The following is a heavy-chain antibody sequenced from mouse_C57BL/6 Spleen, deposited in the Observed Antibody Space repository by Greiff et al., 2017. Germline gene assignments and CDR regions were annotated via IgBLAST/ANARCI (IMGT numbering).Heavy chain of an antibody. CDR2: INPSNGGT. CDR1: GYTFTSYW. Sequence: QVQLQQSGTELVKPGASVKLSCKASGYTFTSYWMHWVKQRPGRGLEWIGNINPSNGGTNYNEKFKSKATLTVEESSSTAYMQLSSLTSEDYAVYYCARSCYGSSYGAYWGQGTLVTVAA. CDR3: ARSCYGSSYGAY. J-gene: IGHJ3*01. D-gene: IGHD1-1*01. V-gene: IGHV1-53*01.